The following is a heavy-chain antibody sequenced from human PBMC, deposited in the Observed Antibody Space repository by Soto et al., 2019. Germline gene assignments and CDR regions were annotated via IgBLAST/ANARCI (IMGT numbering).Heavy chain of an antibody. V-gene: IGHV1-69*12. D-gene: IGHD3-22*01. Sequence: QVQLVQSGAEVKKPGSSVKVSCKASGGTFSNSAVIWVRQAPGQGLEWMGGIIPIFGTVNYAQNFQGRVTITGAESXSXPYMELSSLRSDDTAVYFCARDFSPAGSFETSGYPYWGQGTLVTVSS. CDR1: GGTFSNSA. J-gene: IGHJ4*02. CDR3: ARDFSPAGSFETSGYPY. CDR2: IIPIFGTV.